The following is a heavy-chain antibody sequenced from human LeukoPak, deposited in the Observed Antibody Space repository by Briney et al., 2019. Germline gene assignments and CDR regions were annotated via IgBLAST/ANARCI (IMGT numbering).Heavy chain of an antibody. V-gene: IGHV4-59*01. D-gene: IGHD4-17*01. Sequence: PSETLSLTCTVSGGSINNYYWSWIRQPPGKGLEWFGYIYYRGSTNYNPSLKSRVTFSVDTSKNQFSLKLNSVTAADTAVYYCARGGDYGDLRYFDYWGQGTLVTVSS. J-gene: IGHJ4*02. CDR3: ARGGDYGDLRYFDY. CDR2: IYYRGST. CDR1: GGSINNYY.